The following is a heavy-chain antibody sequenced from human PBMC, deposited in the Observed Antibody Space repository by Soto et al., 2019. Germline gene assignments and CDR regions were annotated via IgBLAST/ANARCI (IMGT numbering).Heavy chain of an antibody. CDR1: GFTFSSYA. Sequence: QVQLVESGGGVVQPGRSLRLSCAASGFTFSSYAMHWVRQAPGKGLEWVAVISYDGSNKYYADSVKGRFTISRDNSKNTLYLQMNSLRAEDTAVYYCARGVVVTAPVDYWGQGTLVTVSS. CDR2: ISYDGSNK. CDR3: ARGVVVTAPVDY. J-gene: IGHJ4*02. V-gene: IGHV3-30-3*01. D-gene: IGHD2-21*02.